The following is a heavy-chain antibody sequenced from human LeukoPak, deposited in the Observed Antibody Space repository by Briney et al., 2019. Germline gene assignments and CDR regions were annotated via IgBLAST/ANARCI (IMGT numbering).Heavy chain of an antibody. CDR3: ARVRGGSPVDY. J-gene: IGHJ4*02. D-gene: IGHD1-26*01. Sequence: GGSLRLSCAASGFTFSSYSMNWVRQAPGKGLEWVSSISSSSYIYYADSVKGRFTISRDNAKNSLYLQMNSLRAEDTAVYYCARVRGGSPVDYWGQGTLVTVSS. CDR1: GFTFSSYS. V-gene: IGHV3-21*01. CDR2: ISSSSYI.